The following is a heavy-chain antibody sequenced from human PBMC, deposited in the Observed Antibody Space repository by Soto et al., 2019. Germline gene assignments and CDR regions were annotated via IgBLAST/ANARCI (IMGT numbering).Heavy chain of an antibody. V-gene: IGHV4-38-2*02. CDR1: GYSISSGYY. CDR3: ARVRYYDILTGYYYFDY. D-gene: IGHD3-9*01. J-gene: IGHJ4*02. CDR2: IYHSGST. Sequence: SETLSLTCTVSGYSISSGYYWGWIRQPPGKGLEWIGSIYHSGSTYYNPSLKSRVTISVDTSKNQFSLKLSSVTAADTAVYYCARVRYYDILTGYYYFDYWGQGTLVTVSS.